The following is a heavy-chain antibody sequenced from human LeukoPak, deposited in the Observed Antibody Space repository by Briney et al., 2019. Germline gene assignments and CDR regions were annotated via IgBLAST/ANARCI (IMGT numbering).Heavy chain of an antibody. V-gene: IGHV4-30-2*01. CDR2: IYHSGST. CDR1: GGSISSGGYY. J-gene: IGHJ5*02. CDR3: AKQRQLLYTSGWYWFDP. Sequence: PSQTLSLTCTVSGGSISSGGYYWSWIRQPPGKGLEWIGYIYHSGSTYYNPSLKSRVTISVDRSKNQFSLKLSSVTAADTAVYYCAKQRQLLYTSGWYWFDPWGQGTLVTVSS. D-gene: IGHD6-19*01.